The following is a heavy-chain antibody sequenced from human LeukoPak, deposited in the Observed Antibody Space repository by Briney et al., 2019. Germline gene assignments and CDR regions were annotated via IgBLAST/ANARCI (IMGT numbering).Heavy chain of an antibody. D-gene: IGHD3-22*01. CDR1: GGSISSSSYY. V-gene: IGHV4-39*07. J-gene: IGHJ6*03. Sequence: TSETLSLTCTVSGGSISSSSYYWGWIRQSPGKGLEWIGSIYYSGSTYYNPSLKSRVTKSVDTSKNQFSLKLSSVTAADTAVYYCTRGSIAYYYMDVWGKGTTVTISS. CDR2: IYYSGST. CDR3: TRGSIAYYYMDV.